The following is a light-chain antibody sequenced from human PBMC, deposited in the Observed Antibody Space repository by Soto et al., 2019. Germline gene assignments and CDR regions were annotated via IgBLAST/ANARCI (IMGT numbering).Light chain of an antibody. CDR2: GNS. J-gene: IGLJ2*01. CDR3: QSYDSSLSGSKV. V-gene: IGLV1-40*01. Sequence: QSVLTQPPSVSGAPGRRVTIPGSGSGSSIGAGYDVHWSHQLPGTAPKLLIYGNSNRPSGVPDRFSGSKSGTSASLAITGLQAEDEADYYCQSYDSSLSGSKVFGGGTKLTVL. CDR1: GSSIGAGYD.